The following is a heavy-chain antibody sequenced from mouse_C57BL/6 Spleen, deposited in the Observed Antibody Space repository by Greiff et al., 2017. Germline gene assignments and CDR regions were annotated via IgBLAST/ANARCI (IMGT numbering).Heavy chain of an antibody. J-gene: IGHJ2*01. CDR1: GFTFSSYA. Sequence: DVHLVESGEGLVKPGGSLKLSCAASGFTFSSYAMSWVRQTPEKRLEWVAYISSGGDYIYYADTVKGRFTISRDNARNTLYLQMSSLKSEDTAMYYCTRGYYGSSYYFDYWGQGTTLTVSS. CDR3: TRGYYGSSYYFDY. V-gene: IGHV5-9-1*02. D-gene: IGHD1-1*01. CDR2: ISSGGDYI.